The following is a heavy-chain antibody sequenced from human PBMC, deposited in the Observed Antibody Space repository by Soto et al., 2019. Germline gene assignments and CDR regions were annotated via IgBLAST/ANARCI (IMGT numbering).Heavy chain of an antibody. CDR1: GFSFSSNW. J-gene: IGHJ4*02. CDR2: INSDGSSA. D-gene: IGHD5-12*01. Sequence: EVQLVESGGGLVQPGGSLRLSCAASGFSFSSNWMHWVRQAPGKGLVWVSRINSDGSSAAYADSVKGRFTISRDNAKNTLLLQMNSLRAEGTAGYYCARDGYDYVSGQFDSWGQGTLVTVSS. V-gene: IGHV3-74*01. CDR3: ARDGYDYVSGQFDS.